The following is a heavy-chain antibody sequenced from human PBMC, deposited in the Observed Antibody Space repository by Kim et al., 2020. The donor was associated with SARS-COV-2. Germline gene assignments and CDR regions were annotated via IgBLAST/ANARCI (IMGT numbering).Heavy chain of an antibody. CDR3: AKGDIVATIFYFDY. Sequence: GGSLRLSCAASGFTFDDYAMHWVRQAPGKGLEWVSGISWNSGSIGNADSVKGRFTISRDNAKNSLYLQMNSLRAEDTALYYCAKGDIVATIFYFDYWGQGTLVTVSS. J-gene: IGHJ4*02. CDR2: ISWNSGSI. V-gene: IGHV3-9*01. D-gene: IGHD5-12*01. CDR1: GFTFDDYA.